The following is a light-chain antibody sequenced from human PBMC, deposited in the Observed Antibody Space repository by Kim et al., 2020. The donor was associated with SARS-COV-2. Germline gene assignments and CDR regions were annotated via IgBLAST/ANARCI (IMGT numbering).Light chain of an antibody. V-gene: IGLV6-57*03. CDR1: SGSIDDNY. CDR2: EDD. Sequence: TLTFSCTRSSGSIDDNYVQWYQQRPGGVPTTVIYEDDQRPSGVSDRFSGSIDNSSNSASLTISGLRTEDEADYYCQSYNRDNVIFGGGTKVTVL. CDR3: QSYNRDNVI. J-gene: IGLJ2*01.